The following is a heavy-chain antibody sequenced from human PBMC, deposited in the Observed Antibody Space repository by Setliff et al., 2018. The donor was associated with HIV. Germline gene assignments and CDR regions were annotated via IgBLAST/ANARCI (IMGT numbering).Heavy chain of an antibody. CDR1: GGSISIYY. D-gene: IGHD2-15*01. V-gene: IGHV4-4*07. Sequence: KPSETLSLTCTVSGGSISIYYWSWIRRLPGEGLEWIGRISAGGYTYYNPSLQSRVTMSVDMSKSQFSLKLNSVAAADTAVYYCARVFPPIRGAPFGTPPGAFDIWGQGTMVTVS. CDR3: ARVFPPIRGAPFGTPPGAFDI. J-gene: IGHJ3*02. CDR2: ISAGGYT.